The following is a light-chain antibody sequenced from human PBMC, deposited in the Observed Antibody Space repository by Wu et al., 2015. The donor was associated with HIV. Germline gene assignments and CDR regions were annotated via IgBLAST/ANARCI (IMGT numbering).Light chain of an antibody. CDR2: GVS. Sequence: EIVMTQSPVTLSVSPGERATLSCRASQSVSSNLAWYQQKPGQAPRLLVSGVSTRATGIPDRFSGSGSGTDFTLTINSLQSEDFGAYYCQQSYIKPFTFGGGTKVEIK. J-gene: IGKJ4*01. V-gene: IGKV3-15*01. CDR3: QQSYIKPFT. CDR1: QSVSSN.